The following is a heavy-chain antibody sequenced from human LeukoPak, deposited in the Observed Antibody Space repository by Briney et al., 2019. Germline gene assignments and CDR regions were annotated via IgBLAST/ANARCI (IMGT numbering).Heavy chain of an antibody. V-gene: IGHV3-66*01. CDR1: GFSVSHNY. CDR2: IFAGGST. CDR3: PSSKAARSPPDS. J-gene: IGHJ4*02. D-gene: IGHD6-6*01. Sequence: GGSLRLSCAASGFSVSHNYMSWVRQAPGKGLEWVSLIFAGGSTYYADSVEGRFTISRDNSKDTVFLQMNGLRAEDTAVYCCPSSKAARSPPDSWGRGTLVTVSP.